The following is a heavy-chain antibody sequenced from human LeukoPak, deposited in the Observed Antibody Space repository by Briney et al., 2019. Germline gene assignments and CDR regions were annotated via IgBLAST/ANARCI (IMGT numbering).Heavy chain of an antibody. CDR2: TYYRSKDYN. J-gene: IGHJ4*02. D-gene: IGHD3-22*01. V-gene: IGHV6-1*01. Sequence: SQTLSLTCAISGDSVSSNSATWNWIRQSPSRSLEWLGRTYYRSKDYNDYEVSVKSRITINPDTSKNQFSLQLNSVTPEDTAVYYCARRGPTTSHDSSGIDYWGQGTLVTVSS. CDR1: GDSVSSNSAT. CDR3: ARRGPTTSHDSSGIDY.